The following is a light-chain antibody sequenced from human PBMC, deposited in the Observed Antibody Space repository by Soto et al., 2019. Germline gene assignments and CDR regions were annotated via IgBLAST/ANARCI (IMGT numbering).Light chain of an antibody. CDR1: QSVSSSY. CDR2: GAS. Sequence: EIVLTQSPGTLSLSPGERATLSCRASQSVSSSYLAWYQQKPGQAPRLLIYGASSRATAIPDRFSGSGSGTDFTLTISRLEPEDFAVYYCQQHGSSPRTFGQGTKVDIK. CDR3: QQHGSSPRT. V-gene: IGKV3-20*01. J-gene: IGKJ1*01.